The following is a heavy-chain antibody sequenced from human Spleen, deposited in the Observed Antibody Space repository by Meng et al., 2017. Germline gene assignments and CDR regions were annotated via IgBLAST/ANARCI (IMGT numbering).Heavy chain of an antibody. CDR1: AFTFSRNW. CDR3: ASPGGSSSWYGHRDAFDI. D-gene: IGHD6-13*01. Sequence: GESLKISCATSAFTFSRNWVRWVRQAAGKGLEWVANIKEGGSEKYYVDSVKGRFTISRDNAKNTLYLQMNSLRAEDTAVYYCASPGGSSSWYGHRDAFDIWGQGTMVTVSS. J-gene: IGHJ3*02. V-gene: IGHV3-7*01. CDR2: IKEGGSEK.